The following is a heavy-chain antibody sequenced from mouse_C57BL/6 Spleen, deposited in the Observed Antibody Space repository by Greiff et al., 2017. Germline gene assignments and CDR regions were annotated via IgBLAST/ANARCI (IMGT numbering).Heavy chain of an antibody. V-gene: IGHV1-64*01. CDR2: IHPNSGST. D-gene: IGHD2-4*01. CDR1: GYTFTSYW. CDR3: ARSYYDYDVLLFDY. J-gene: IGHJ2*01. Sequence: QVQLQQSGAELVKPGASVKLSCKASGYTFTSYWMHWVKQRPGQGLEWIGMIHPNSGSTNYNEKFKSKATLTVDKSSSTAYMQLSSLTSEDSAVYYCARSYYDYDVLLFDYWGQGTTLTVSS.